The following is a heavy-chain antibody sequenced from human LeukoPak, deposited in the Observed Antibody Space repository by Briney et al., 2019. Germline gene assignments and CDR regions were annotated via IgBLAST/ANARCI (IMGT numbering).Heavy chain of an antibody. CDR1: PFTSSGHW. CDR2: IKEDGSEK. Sequence: GGSLRLSCAASPFTSSGHWMSWVRKAPGKGLEWVANIKEDGSEKYYLDSVKGRFTISRDNAKNSLYLQMNSLRAEDTAVYYCARDRIVATIPRLGYFDYWGQGTLVTVSS. CDR3: ARDRIVATIPRLGYFDY. D-gene: IGHD5-12*01. V-gene: IGHV3-7*01. J-gene: IGHJ4*02.